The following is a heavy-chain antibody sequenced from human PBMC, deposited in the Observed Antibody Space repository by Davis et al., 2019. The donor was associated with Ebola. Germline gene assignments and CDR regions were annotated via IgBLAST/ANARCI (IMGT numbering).Heavy chain of an antibody. V-gene: IGHV3-23*01. D-gene: IGHD5-24*01. CDR2: ISSRATTI. J-gene: IGHJ6*02. Sequence: GESLKISCAASGFTFNNYAMSWVRQAPGKGLEWVSVISSRATTIYYADSVRGRFTISRDNSKNTLYLQMNSRRAEDTAVYYCARDLGGYNGQLEGYYYYGMDVWGQGTTVTVSS. CDR3: ARDLGGYNGQLEGYYYYGMDV. CDR1: GFTFNNYA.